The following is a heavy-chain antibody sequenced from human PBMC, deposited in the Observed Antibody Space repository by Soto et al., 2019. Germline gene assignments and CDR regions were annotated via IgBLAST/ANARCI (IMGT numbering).Heavy chain of an antibody. V-gene: IGHV4-34*01. CDR1: GGSFSGYY. CDR2: IYYSGST. D-gene: IGHD4-17*01. CDR3: ARLVGGDYVELYFDY. Sequence: SETLSLTCAVYGGSFSGYYWSWIRQPPGKGLEWIGEIYYSGSTYYNPSLKSRVTISVDTSKNQFSLKLSSVTAADTAVYYCARLVGGDYVELYFDYWGQGTLVTVSS. J-gene: IGHJ4*02.